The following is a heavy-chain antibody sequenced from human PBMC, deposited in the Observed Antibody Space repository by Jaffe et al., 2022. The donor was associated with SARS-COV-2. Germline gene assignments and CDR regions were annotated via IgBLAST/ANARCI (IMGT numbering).Heavy chain of an antibody. Sequence: QVQLQESGPGLVKPSETLSLMCTVSGGSMSSYYWTWIRQPPGKGLEWIGFIHNSGSNNYSPSLKSRVTISIDTSRNQFSLKLNSVTAADTAEYFCTRGLARQEVVRQGGLWGGLRHHFYYNAMDVWGQGITVTVSS. CDR3: TRGLARQEVVRQGGLWGGLRHHFYYNAMDV. J-gene: IGHJ6*02. V-gene: IGHV4-59*01. CDR1: GGSMSSYY. CDR2: IHNSGSN. D-gene: IGHD3-3*01.